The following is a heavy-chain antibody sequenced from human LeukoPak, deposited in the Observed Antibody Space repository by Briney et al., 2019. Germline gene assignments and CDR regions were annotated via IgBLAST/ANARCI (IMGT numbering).Heavy chain of an antibody. D-gene: IGHD4-17*01. J-gene: IGHJ6*02. CDR3: ARTTVTTPGDHNYYYGMDV. CDR2: ISSNGGST. CDR1: GFTFSSYA. V-gene: IGHV3-64*01. Sequence: GGSLRLSCAASGFTFSSYAMHWVRQAPGKGLEYVSAISSNGGSTYYANSVKGRFTISRDNSKNTLYLQMGSLRAEDMAVYYCARTTVTTPGDHNYYYGMDVWGQGTTVTVSS.